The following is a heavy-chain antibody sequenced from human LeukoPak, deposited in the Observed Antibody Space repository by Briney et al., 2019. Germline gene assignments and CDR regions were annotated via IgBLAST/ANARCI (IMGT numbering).Heavy chain of an antibody. D-gene: IGHD3-9*01. CDR2: INHSGST. CDR3: ARGDYDILTGYKLYYYYYMDV. Sequence: PSETLSLTCAVYGGSFSGYYWSWIRQPPGKGLEWIGEINHSGSTNYNPSLKSRVTISVDTSKNQFSLKLSSATAADTAVYYCARGDYDILTGYKLYYYYYMDVWGKGTTVTISS. J-gene: IGHJ6*03. CDR1: GGSFSGYY. V-gene: IGHV4-34*01.